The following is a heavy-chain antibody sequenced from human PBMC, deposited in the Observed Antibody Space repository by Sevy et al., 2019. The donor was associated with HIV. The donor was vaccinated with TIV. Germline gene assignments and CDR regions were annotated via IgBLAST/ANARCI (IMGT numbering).Heavy chain of an antibody. Sequence: GGSLRLSCAASGFTVSSNYMSWVRQAPGKGLEWVSVIYSGGSTYYADSVKGRFTISRDNSKNTLYLQMNSLRAEDTAMYYCASIYSSSSRGDYWGQGTLVTVSS. J-gene: IGHJ4*02. CDR3: ASIYSSSSRGDY. CDR2: IYSGGST. CDR1: GFTVSSNY. D-gene: IGHD6-6*01. V-gene: IGHV3-53*01.